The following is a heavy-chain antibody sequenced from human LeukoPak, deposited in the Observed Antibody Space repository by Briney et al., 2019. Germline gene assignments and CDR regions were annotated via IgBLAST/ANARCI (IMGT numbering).Heavy chain of an antibody. CDR1: GFTFSSYG. CDR2: ISYDGSNK. J-gene: IGHJ3*02. D-gene: IGHD6-19*01. Sequence: GGSLRLSCAASGFTFSSYGMHWVRQAPGKGLEWVAVISYDGSNKYYADSVKGRFTISRDNSKNTLYLQMNSLRAEDTAVYYCARYVTGWSSAFDMWGQGTMVTVSS. V-gene: IGHV3-30*03. CDR3: ARYVTGWSSAFDM.